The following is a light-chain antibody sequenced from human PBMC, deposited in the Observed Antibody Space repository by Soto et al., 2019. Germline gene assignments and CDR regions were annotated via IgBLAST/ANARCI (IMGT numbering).Light chain of an antibody. V-gene: IGLV1-51*01. CDR1: SANIGNNF. CDR2: DNN. Sequence: QSVLTQPPSVSAAPGQKVTISCSGSSANIGNNFVSCYQQLPGTDPKLLIYDNNNRPSGIPDRFSGSKSGTSDTLGITGLQTGDEANYYCGTWDGRLSPDVFGPGTKLTVL. J-gene: IGLJ1*01. CDR3: GTWDGRLSPDV.